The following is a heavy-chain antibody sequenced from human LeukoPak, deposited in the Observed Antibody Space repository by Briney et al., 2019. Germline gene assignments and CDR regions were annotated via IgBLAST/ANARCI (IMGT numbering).Heavy chain of an antibody. J-gene: IGHJ6*02. CDR1: GGTFSSYA. V-gene: IGHV1-69*04. CDR2: IIPILGIA. Sequence: GASVKVSRKASGGTFSSYAISWVRQAPGQGLEWMGRIIPILGIANYAQKFQGRVTITADKSTSTAYMELSSLRSEDTAVYYCARDSFKGLYCSGGSCYSAYYYYGMDVWGQGTTVTVSS. D-gene: IGHD2-15*01. CDR3: ARDSFKGLYCSGGSCYSAYYYYGMDV.